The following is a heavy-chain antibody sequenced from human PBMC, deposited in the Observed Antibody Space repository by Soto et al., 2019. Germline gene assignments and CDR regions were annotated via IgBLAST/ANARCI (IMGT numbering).Heavy chain of an antibody. V-gene: IGHV1-18*04. J-gene: IGHJ6*02. CDR3: ARGGYSYGSWGYYYGMDV. D-gene: IGHD5-18*01. Sequence: ALVKVSCKASGYTFTSYGISWVRQAPGQGLEWMGWISAYNGNTNYAQKLQGRVTMTTDTSTSTAYMELRSLRSDDTAVYYCARGGYSYGSWGYYYGMDVWGQGTTVTVSS. CDR2: ISAYNGNT. CDR1: GYTFTSYG.